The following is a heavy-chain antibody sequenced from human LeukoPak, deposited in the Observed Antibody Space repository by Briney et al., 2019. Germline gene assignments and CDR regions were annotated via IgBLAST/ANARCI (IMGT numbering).Heavy chain of an antibody. CDR1: GFTFSSYA. V-gene: IGHV3-23*01. D-gene: IGHD6-19*01. CDR2: ISASGSST. CDR3: AKDSSGWDNWFDP. Sequence: GGSLRLSCAASGFTFSSYAMSWVRQAPGKGLEWVSAISASGSSTYYADSVKGRFTISRDNSKNTLYLQMNGLRAEDTAVYYCAKDSSGWDNWFDPWGRGTLVTVSS. J-gene: IGHJ5*02.